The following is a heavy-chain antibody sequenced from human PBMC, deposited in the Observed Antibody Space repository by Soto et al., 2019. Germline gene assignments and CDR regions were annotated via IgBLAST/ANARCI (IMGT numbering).Heavy chain of an antibody. CDR1: GGSISSYY. Sequence: QVQLQESGPGLVKPSETLSLTCTVSGGSISSYYWSWIRQPPGKGLEWIGYIYYSGSTNYNPSLTRRVPIALATSKNQFSLKLSSVTAADTAVYFCAGSGSGSYSFDYWGQGTLVTVSS. J-gene: IGHJ4*02. D-gene: IGHD3-10*01. V-gene: IGHV4-59*01. CDR3: AGSGSGSYSFDY. CDR2: IYYSGST.